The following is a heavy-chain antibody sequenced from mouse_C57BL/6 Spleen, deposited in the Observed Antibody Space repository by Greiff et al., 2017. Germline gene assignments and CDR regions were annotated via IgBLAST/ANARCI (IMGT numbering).Heavy chain of an antibody. J-gene: IGHJ4*01. CDR2: INPNNGGT. D-gene: IGHD2-1*01. V-gene: IGHV1-26*01. CDR1: GYTFTDYY. CDR3: ALLYYAMDY. Sequence: VQLQQSGPELVKPGASVKISCKASGYTFTDYYMNWVKQSHGKSLEWIGDINPNNGGTSYNRKVKGKATLTVGKSSSTAYMELRSLTSEDSAVYYCALLYYAMDYWGQGTSVTVSS.